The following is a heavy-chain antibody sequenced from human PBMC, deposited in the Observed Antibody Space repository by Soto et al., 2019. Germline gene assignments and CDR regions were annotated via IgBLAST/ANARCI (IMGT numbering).Heavy chain of an antibody. Sequence: RASVKVSCKVSGYTLTELSMHWVRQAPGKGLEWMGGFDPEDGETIYAQKFQGRVTMTEDTSTDTAYMELSSLRSEDTAVYYCATDLGVRGEVDYWGQGTLVTVSS. CDR2: FDPEDGET. V-gene: IGHV1-24*01. J-gene: IGHJ4*02. D-gene: IGHD3-10*01. CDR1: GYTLTELS. CDR3: ATDLGVRGEVDY.